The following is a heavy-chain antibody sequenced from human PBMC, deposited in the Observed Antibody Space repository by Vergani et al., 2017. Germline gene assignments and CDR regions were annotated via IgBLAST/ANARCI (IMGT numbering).Heavy chain of an antibody. CDR3: ARWGNEKRLDS. D-gene: IGHD1-1*01. Sequence: QVQLVESEGGVVQPGRSLTLSCVASGFTFSSHGMHWVRQAPGKGLEWVAVIWYDGSNKYYGDSVKGRFTISRDNSKNTLYLQMNSLRVEDTAVYYCARWGNEKRLDSWGKVTLVTVSS. J-gene: IGHJ5*01. CDR2: IWYDGSNK. V-gene: IGHV3-33*01. CDR1: GFTFSSHG.